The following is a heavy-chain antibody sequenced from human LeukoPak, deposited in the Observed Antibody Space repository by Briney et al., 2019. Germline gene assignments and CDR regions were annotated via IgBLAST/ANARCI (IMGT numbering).Heavy chain of an antibody. Sequence: GGSLRLSCVGSGLSLSSYWMTWVRQAPGKGLEWVADIKKDGSAEYYVDSVKGRSTISRDNAKNSLFLQMNSLRAEDTAVYYCARESLWYGDLLSPYFDYWGQGALVTVSS. CDR1: GLSLSSYW. D-gene: IGHD3-10*01. CDR3: ARESLWYGDLLSPYFDY. V-gene: IGHV3-7*01. J-gene: IGHJ4*02. CDR2: IKKDGSAE.